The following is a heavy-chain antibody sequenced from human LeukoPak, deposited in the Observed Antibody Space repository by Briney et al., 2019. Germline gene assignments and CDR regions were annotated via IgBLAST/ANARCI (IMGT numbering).Heavy chain of an antibody. D-gene: IGHD2-21*02. V-gene: IGHV5-51*01. CDR2: IYPGDSGA. J-gene: IGHJ3*02. CDR1: GXSFTTYW. CDR3: ARQGRIVVVTTTHDAFDI. Sequence: NHGESLKISCTGFGXSFTTYWIGWVRQMPGKGLEWMGIIYPGDSGARYSPSFQGQVTISVDKSISTAYLQWSSLKASDTAMYYCARQGRIVVVTTTHDAFDIWGQGTMVTVSS.